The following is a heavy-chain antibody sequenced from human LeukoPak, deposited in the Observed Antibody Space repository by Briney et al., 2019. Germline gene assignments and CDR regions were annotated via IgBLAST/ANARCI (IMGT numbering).Heavy chain of an antibody. J-gene: IGHJ4*02. CDR3: ARCAVAAAGDY. V-gene: IGHV3-7*01. Sequence: GGSLRLSCAAPGLTFSSYWMSWVRQAPGKGPGWVANIKPDGSGKYYVDSVKGRFTISRDNAENSLFLHMNSLRAEDTAVYYCARCAVAAAGDYWGRGTLVTVSS. D-gene: IGHD6-13*01. CDR1: GLTFSSYW. CDR2: IKPDGSGK.